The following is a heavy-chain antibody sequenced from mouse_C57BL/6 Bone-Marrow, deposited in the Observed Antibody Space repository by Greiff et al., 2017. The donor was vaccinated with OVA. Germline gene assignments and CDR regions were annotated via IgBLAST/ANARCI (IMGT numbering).Heavy chain of an antibody. Sequence: QVHVKQPGAELVRPGSSVKLSCKASGYTFTSYWMAWVKQRPGQGLEWIGNIYPSDSETHYNQKFKDKATLTVDKSSSTAYMQLSSLTSEDSAVYYCAREALLSYYAMDYWGQGTSVTVSS. CDR1: GYTFTSYW. D-gene: IGHD2-1*01. V-gene: IGHV1-61*01. CDR3: AREALLSYYAMDY. J-gene: IGHJ4*01. CDR2: IYPSDSET.